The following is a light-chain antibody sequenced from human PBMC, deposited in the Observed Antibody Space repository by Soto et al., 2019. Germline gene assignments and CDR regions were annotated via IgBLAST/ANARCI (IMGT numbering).Light chain of an antibody. CDR2: GDS. V-gene: IGLV1-40*01. CDR1: SSNIGANYD. CDR3: QSYDSSLSGYVV. Sequence: QSVLTQPPSVSGAPGPRVTLSCTGSSSNIGANYDVHWYQQLPGKAPKLLMYGDSNRPSGVPDRFSGSRSGTSASLVITRLQAEDEAVYYCQSYDSSLSGYVVFGGGTKLTVL. J-gene: IGLJ2*01.